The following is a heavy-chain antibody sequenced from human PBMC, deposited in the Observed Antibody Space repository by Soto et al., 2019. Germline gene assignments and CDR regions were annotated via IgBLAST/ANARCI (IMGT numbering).Heavy chain of an antibody. V-gene: IGHV3-53*01. J-gene: IGHJ5*02. CDR1: GFTVSSND. CDR2: IYSGGST. D-gene: IGHD6-19*01. CDR3: TRDSEAGTKGRWFDP. Sequence: LRLSCAASGFTVSSNDMSWVRQAPGKGLEWVSVIYSGGSTYYADSVKGRFTISRDNSKSTLYLQMNSLRAEDTAVYYCTRDSEAGTKGRWFDPWGKGTLVTVSS.